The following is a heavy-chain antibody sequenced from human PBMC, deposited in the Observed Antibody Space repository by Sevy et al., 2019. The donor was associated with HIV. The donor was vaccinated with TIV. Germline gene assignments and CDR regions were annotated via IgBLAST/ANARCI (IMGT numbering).Heavy chain of an antibody. CDR1: GFTFSDHY. D-gene: IGHD6-13*01. CDR3: ATHAGIAAAGRVFDY. V-gene: IGHV3-72*01. Sequence: GGSLRLSCAASGFTFSDHYMEWVRQAPGKGLEWVGRIRNKADSYTTKYAASVKGRFTISRDDSKNSRYLLMNSLKTEDTAVYYCATHAGIAAAGRVFDYWGQGTLVTVSS. CDR2: IRNKADSYTT. J-gene: IGHJ4*02.